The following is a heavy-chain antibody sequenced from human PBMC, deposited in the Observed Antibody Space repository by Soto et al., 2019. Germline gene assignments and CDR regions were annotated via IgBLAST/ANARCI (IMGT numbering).Heavy chain of an antibody. J-gene: IGHJ4*02. CDR3: ARLKSTYSGSYYGGGFFDY. CDR1: GESMSNTAYY. Sequence: QLQLQESGPGLVKPSETLSLTCNVSGESMSNTAYYWGWIRQTPGKGLEWIGSIFYTGSAYYNSSLKSRVTLSVDTSKNQFSLKLLSVAAADTAIYYCARLKSTYSGSYYGGGFFDYWGQGSLVTVSS. D-gene: IGHD1-26*01. V-gene: IGHV4-39*01. CDR2: IFYTGSA.